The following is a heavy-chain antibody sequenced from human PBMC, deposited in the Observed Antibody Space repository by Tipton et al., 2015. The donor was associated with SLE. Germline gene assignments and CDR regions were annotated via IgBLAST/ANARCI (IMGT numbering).Heavy chain of an antibody. CDR2: IYYRGTG. J-gene: IGHJ3*02. CDR3: ARGGGFDAFDI. CDR1: GGSISSSDSY. Sequence: TLSLTCTVSGGSISSSDSYWGWIRQPPGKGLEWIGSIYYRGTGYYNPSLKSRVTIYEDTSKSQFFLKLTSVTAADTAVYYCARGGGFDAFDIWGQGTMVTVSS. D-gene: IGHD2-15*01. V-gene: IGHV4-39*07.